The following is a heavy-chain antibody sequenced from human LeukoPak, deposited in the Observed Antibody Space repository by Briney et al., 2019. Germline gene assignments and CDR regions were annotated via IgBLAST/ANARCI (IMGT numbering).Heavy chain of an antibody. J-gene: IGHJ5*02. CDR2: INAGNGNT. CDR3: ARVGYCSGGSCYYGFDP. D-gene: IGHD2-15*01. CDR1: GYTFTSYA. Sequence: ASVKVSCKASGYTFTSYAMHWVRQAPGQRLEWMGWINAGNGNTKYSQKFQGRVTITRDTSASTAYMELSSLRSEGTAVYYCARVGYCSGGSCYYGFDPWGQGTLVTVSS. V-gene: IGHV1-3*01.